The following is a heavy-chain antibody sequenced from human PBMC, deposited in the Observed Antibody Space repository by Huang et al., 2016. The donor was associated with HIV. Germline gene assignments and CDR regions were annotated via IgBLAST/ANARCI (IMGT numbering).Heavy chain of an antibody. D-gene: IGHD4-17*01. CDR2: MNPKTGNT. Sequence: QVHLVQSGAEVKKPGASVKVSCKASGYTFTNYDINWVRQAPGRGLEWMGWMNPKTGNTCFAQSFQGRVTRTRKTSITTAYMELTSLTSEDTAVYYCARSAYGDLDYWGLGTLVIVSS. CDR1: GYTFTNYD. V-gene: IGHV1-8*02. J-gene: IGHJ4*02. CDR3: ARSAYGDLDY.